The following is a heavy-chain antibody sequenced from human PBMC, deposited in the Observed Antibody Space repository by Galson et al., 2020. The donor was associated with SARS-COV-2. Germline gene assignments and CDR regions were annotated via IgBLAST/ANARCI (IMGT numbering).Heavy chain of an antibody. D-gene: IGHD3-3*01. Sequence: SETLSLTCVVYGGSFNNYYWSWIRQPPGKGLEWIGEINHSGFTNYNPSLKSRVTISKDTSKNQFSLRLSSVTAADAAVYYCARSSYYDFWSGSVSDVFDIWGQGTMVTDSS. CDR2: INHSGFT. V-gene: IGHV4-34*01. CDR1: GGSFNNYY. CDR3: ARSSYYDFWSGSVSDVFDI. J-gene: IGHJ3*02.